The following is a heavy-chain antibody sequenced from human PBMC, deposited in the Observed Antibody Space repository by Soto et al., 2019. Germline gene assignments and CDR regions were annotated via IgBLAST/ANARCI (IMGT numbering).Heavy chain of an antibody. CDR1: GGSISSGDYY. V-gene: IGHV4-30-4*01. Sequence: QVQLQESGPGLVKPSQTLSLTCTVSGGSISSGDYYWSWIRQPPGKGLEWIGYIYYSGSTYYNPALKSRVTISGDTSKTQFSLTLSSVTAPDTAVYYCASEVRVGYYVGYWGQGTLVTVSS. CDR3: ASEVRVGYYVGY. D-gene: IGHD3-3*01. J-gene: IGHJ4*02. CDR2: IYYSGST.